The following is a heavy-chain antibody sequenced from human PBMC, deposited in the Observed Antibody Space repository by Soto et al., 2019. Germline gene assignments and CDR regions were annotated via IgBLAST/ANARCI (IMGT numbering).Heavy chain of an antibody. CDR2: LYYTGST. Sequence: SETLSLTCAVSGGSISSSNWWSWVRQPPGKGLEWIGSLYYTGSTYYNPSLKSRAAISIDTSKNQFSLNLMSTTAADTAVYYCARHLTNKSWYYGWFDPWGHGTLVTVSS. CDR1: GGSISSSNW. CDR3: ARHLTNKSWYYGWFDP. V-gene: IGHV4-39*01. D-gene: IGHD6-13*01. J-gene: IGHJ5*02.